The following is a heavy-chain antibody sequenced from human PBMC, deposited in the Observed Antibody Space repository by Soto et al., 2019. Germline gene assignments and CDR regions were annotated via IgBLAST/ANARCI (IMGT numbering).Heavy chain of an antibody. CDR3: ARVIATAINWFDP. Sequence: SETLSLTCAVSGGSISSSNWWSWVRQPPGKGLEWIGEIYHSGSTNYNPSLKSRVTISVDKSKNQFSLKLSSATAADTAVYYCARVIATAINWFDPWGQGTLVTVSS. V-gene: IGHV4-4*02. CDR2: IYHSGST. CDR1: GGSISSSNW. J-gene: IGHJ5*02. D-gene: IGHD6-13*01.